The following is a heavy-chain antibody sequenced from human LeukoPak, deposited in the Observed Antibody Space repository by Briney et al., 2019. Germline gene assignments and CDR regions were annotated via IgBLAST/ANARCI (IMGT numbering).Heavy chain of an antibody. V-gene: IGHV4-4*07. CDR1: GVSISSYY. D-gene: IGHD5-18*01. CDR3: AREGAYSYGSFDY. J-gene: IGHJ4*02. Sequence: SENLSLNCTGSGVSISSYYWSWIRHPAGKGLEGIGRIYTSGSTNYNPSLKSRVTMSVDTTKNQFSVKLSSVTDADAVLYCCAREGAYSYGSFDYWGQGTLVTVSS. CDR2: IYTSGST.